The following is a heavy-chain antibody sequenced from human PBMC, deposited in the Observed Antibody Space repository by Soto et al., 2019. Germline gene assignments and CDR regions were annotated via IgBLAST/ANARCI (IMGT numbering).Heavy chain of an antibody. J-gene: IGHJ6*02. D-gene: IGHD2-21*02. Sequence: GASVKVSCKASGYTFTTYYMHWVRQAPGQGLEWMGTIAPSGGSTIYAQKFQGRVTISRDNAKNSLYLQMNSLRAEDTAVYYCARDVIVVVTASRTREYYYYGMDVWGQGTTVTVSS. CDR2: IAPSGGST. CDR1: GYTFTTYY. CDR3: ARDVIVVVTASRTREYYYYGMDV. V-gene: IGHV1-46*01.